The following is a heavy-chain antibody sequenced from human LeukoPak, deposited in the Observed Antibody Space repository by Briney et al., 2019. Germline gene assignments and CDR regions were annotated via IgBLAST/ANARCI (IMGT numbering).Heavy chain of an antibody. J-gene: IGHJ4*02. Sequence: GGSLRLSCTVSGFTVSSNSMSWVRQAPGRGLEWVSFIYSDNTHYSDSVKGRFTISRDNSKNTLYLQMNSLRAEDTAVYYCARRAGAYSPPYDYWGQGTLVTVSS. V-gene: IGHV3-53*01. CDR1: GFTVSSNS. D-gene: IGHD4/OR15-4a*01. CDR3: ARRAGAYSPPYDY. CDR2: IYSDNT.